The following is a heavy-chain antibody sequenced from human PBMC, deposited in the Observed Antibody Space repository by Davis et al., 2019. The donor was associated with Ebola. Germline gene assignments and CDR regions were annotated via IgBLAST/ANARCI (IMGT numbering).Heavy chain of an antibody. CDR1: GFTFDDYA. Sequence: PGGSLRLSCTASGFTFDDYAMHWVRQAPERGLDWVSGINWNSGSVDYADSVKGRFTISRDNSKNTLYLQMNSLRAEDTAVYYCARAPPLYSSGWYLPYWGQGTLVTVSS. V-gene: IGHV3-9*01. J-gene: IGHJ4*02. D-gene: IGHD6-19*01. CDR3: ARAPPLYSSGWYLPY. CDR2: INWNSGSV.